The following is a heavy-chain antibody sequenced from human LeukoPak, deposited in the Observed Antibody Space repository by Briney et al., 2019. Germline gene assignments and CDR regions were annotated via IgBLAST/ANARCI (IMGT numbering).Heavy chain of an antibody. V-gene: IGHV3-23*01. CDR2: ISGSGGST. CDR3: AKAGVHFYYYYMDV. CDR1: GFTFSSYD. D-gene: IGHD1-14*01. J-gene: IGHJ6*03. Sequence: GGSLRLSCAACGFTFSSYDTHWVRQAPGKGLEWVSAISGSGGSTYYADSVKGRFTISRDNSKNTLYLQMNSLRAEDTAVYYCAKAGVHFYYYYMDVWGKGTTVTISS.